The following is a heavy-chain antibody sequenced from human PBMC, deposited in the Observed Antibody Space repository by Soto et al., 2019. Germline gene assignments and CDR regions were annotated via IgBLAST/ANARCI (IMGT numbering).Heavy chain of an antibody. CDR3: AAGLYFGDY. CDR1: EFTFTTAT. V-gene: IGHV1-58*01. CDR2: IVVGSGHT. J-gene: IGHJ4*02. Sequence: SVKVSCKASEFTFTTATVQWVRQARGQSLEWIGWIVVGSGHTNYAEKFQGRFTISRDNSKNTLYLQMNSLRAEDTAVYYCAAGLYFGDYWGQGSLVTVSS. D-gene: IGHD3-10*01.